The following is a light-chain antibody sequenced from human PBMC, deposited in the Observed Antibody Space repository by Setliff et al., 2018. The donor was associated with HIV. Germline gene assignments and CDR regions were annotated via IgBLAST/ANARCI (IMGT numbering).Light chain of an antibody. Sequence: HSALTQPASLSGSPGHSITISCTGTNSDIGGYTYVSWYQHLPGKAPKLLIYDVIERPSGVSHRFSGSKSANTAFLTISGLLTGDEADYYCSSFTSTSSYVIFGGGTK. CDR1: NSDIGGYTY. CDR2: DVI. J-gene: IGLJ2*01. CDR3: SSFTSTSSYVI. V-gene: IGLV2-14*03.